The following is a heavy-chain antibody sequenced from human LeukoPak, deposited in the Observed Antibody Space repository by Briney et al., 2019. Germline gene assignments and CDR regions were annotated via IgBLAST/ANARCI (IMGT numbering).Heavy chain of an antibody. V-gene: IGHV3-74*01. CDR2: IKGDERST. CDR1: GFTFSSYW. Sequence: PGGSLKLSCAASGFTFSSYWLHWVRQAPGKGLVRVSRIKGDERSTNYADSVKGRFTISRDNAKNTVYLEMNSLRAEDTAVYYCVRGQLWSYYHDYWGQGTLVTVSS. J-gene: IGHJ4*02. CDR3: VRGQLWSYYHDY. D-gene: IGHD5-18*01.